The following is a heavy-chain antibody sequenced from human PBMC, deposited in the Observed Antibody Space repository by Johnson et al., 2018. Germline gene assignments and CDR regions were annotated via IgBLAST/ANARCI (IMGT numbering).Heavy chain of an antibody. CDR2: IWYDGSNK. CDR3: AKESGGGRDAFDI. Sequence: QLVQSGGGVVQPGRSLRLSCAASGFTFSSYGMHWVRQAPGKGLEGVAVIWYDGSNKYYADSVKGRFTISRDNSKNTLYLQMNSRSAEDTAVYYCAKESGGGRDAFDIWGQGTMVTVSS. D-gene: IGHD1-26*01. J-gene: IGHJ3*02. CDR1: GFTFSSYG. V-gene: IGHV3-33*06.